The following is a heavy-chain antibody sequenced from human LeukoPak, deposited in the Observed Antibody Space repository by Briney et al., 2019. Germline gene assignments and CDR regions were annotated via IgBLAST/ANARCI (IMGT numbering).Heavy chain of an antibody. V-gene: IGHV3-64*02. CDR2: ISTNGDRT. CDR1: GFTFSNSA. CDR3: ARGVAISSSGWYDTFDY. J-gene: IGHJ4*02. D-gene: IGHD6-19*01. Sequence: GGSLRLSCAASGFTFSNSAMYWVRQAPGKGLEFVSVISTNGDRTYYADSVKGRFTISRDNSKNTLYFQMGSLRADDMAVYYCARGVAISSSGWYDTFDYWGQGALVTISS.